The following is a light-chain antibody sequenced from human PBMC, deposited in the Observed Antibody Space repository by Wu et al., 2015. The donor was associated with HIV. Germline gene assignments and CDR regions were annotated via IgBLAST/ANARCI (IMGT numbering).Light chain of an antibody. CDR3: HHYGGSPPFI. Sequence: EIVLTQSPGTLSLSPGERATLSCRASQSVRSSYLAWYQQKPGQAPRLLIYGASSRATGIPDRFSGSGSGTDFTLTISRLEPEDFAVYYCHHYGGSPPFIFGPGTTVDFK. J-gene: IGKJ3*01. CDR2: GAS. V-gene: IGKV3-20*01. CDR1: QSVRSSY.